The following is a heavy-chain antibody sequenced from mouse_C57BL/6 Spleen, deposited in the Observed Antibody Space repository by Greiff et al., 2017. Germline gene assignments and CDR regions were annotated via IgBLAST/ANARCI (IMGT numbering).Heavy chain of an antibody. CDR1: GFTFSSYA. Sequence: EVKVVESGEGLVKPGGSLKLSCAASGFTFSSYAMSWVRQTPEKRLEWVAYISSGGDYIYYADTVKGRFTISRDNARNTLYLQMSSLKSEDTAMYYCTRRRDDYDRAPFDSWGQGTTLTVSS. V-gene: IGHV5S21*01. CDR2: ISSGGDYI. D-gene: IGHD2-4*01. CDR3: TRRRDDYDRAPFDS. J-gene: IGHJ2*01.